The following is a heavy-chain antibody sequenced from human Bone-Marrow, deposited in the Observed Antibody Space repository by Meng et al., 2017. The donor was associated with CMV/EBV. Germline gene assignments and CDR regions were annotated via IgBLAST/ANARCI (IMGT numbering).Heavy chain of an antibody. V-gene: IGHV3-48*03. CDR2: ISSSGSMK. CDR1: GFTFSSYE. D-gene: IGHD5-12*01. Sequence: LSLTCAASGFTFSSYEMNWVRQAPGKGLEWISYISSSGSMKYYADSVKGRFIISRDNDKNSLFLQMNSLIAEDTAIYYCARDGVGYGAYWYFDYWGEGTLVTVSS. CDR3: ARDGVGYGAYWYFDY. J-gene: IGHJ4*02.